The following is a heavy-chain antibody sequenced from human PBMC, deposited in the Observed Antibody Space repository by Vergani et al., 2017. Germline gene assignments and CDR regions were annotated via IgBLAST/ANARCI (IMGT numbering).Heavy chain of an antibody. CDR2: IYYSGST. Sequence: QVQLQESGPGLVKPSETLSLTCTVSGGSISSYYWSWIRQPPGKGLEWIGYIYYSGSTNYNPSLKSRVTISVDKSKNQFSLKLSSVTAADTAVYYCARGFLEWSNWFDPWGQGTLVTVSS. CDR3: ARGFLEWSNWFDP. D-gene: IGHD3-3*01. CDR1: GGSISSYY. V-gene: IGHV4-59*12. J-gene: IGHJ5*02.